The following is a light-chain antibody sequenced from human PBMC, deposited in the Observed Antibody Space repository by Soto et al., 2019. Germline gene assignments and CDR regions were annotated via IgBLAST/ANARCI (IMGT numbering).Light chain of an antibody. J-gene: IGKJ4*01. Sequence: ERVMTQYPATLSVSPGEKATLSCRASQTVSNNLAWYQQKPGQAPRLLIYFASTRATGIPARFSGSGSGTEFTLTISTLQSEDFAVYYCQHYNEWPLTFCGGNKVETK. CDR1: QTVSNN. CDR3: QHYNEWPLT. CDR2: FAS. V-gene: IGKV3-15*01.